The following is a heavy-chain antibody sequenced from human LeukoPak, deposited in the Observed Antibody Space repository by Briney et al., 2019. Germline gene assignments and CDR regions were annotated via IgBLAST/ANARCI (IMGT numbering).Heavy chain of an antibody. J-gene: IGHJ4*02. V-gene: IGHV3-66*01. D-gene: IGHD3-10*01. Sequence: GGSLRLSCAASGFTFSSYSMNWFGKAPGKGLEWAQVMYPAGRTDYADSVQGRFTISRDNSKNTLYLQLNSLRGEDTAVYYCVRENGRGVISPYFDYWGLGTVVTVSS. CDR1: GFTFSSYS. CDR2: MYPAGRT. CDR3: VRENGRGVISPYFDY.